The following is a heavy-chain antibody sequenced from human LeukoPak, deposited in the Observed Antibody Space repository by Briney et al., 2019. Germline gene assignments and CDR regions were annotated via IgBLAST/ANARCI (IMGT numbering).Heavy chain of an antibody. Sequence: SETLSLTCTVSGVSISSSNSYWGWIRQPPGKGLEWIGSIYDSGNTYSNASLKSQVSISIDTSKNQFSLKLTSVTAADTAVYYCARQTGSGLFILPGGQGTLVTVSS. CDR3: ARQTGSGLFILP. D-gene: IGHD3/OR15-3a*01. V-gene: IGHV4-39*01. CDR2: IYDSGNT. CDR1: GVSISSSNSY. J-gene: IGHJ4*02.